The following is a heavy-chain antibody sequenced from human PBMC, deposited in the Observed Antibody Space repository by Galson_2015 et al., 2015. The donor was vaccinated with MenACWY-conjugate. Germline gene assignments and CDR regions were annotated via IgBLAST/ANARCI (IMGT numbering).Heavy chain of an antibody. CDR1: GFTFSTYS. Sequence: SLRLSCAASGFTFSTYSMNWVRQAPGKGLEWVSYISSSSSTIYHADSVEGRFTISRDNAKNSLYLQMNSLRAEDTAVYYCARLTSHWGQGTLVTVSS. J-gene: IGHJ4*02. CDR3: ARLTSH. D-gene: IGHD1-14*01. CDR2: ISSSSSTI. V-gene: IGHV3-48*01.